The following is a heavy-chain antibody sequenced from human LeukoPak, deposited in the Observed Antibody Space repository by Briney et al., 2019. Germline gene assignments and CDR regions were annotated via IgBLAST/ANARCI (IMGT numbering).Heavy chain of an antibody. Sequence: GGSLRLSCAASGFTFSDYYMTWIRQAPGKGLEWVSYISSSGSTIYYADSVKGRFTISRDNAKKSLYMQMNSLRAEDTAVYYCARDCRDGYNCGDHWGQGTLVTVSS. CDR2: ISSSGSTI. D-gene: IGHD5-24*01. CDR3: ARDCRDGYNCGDH. J-gene: IGHJ4*02. V-gene: IGHV3-11*01. CDR1: GFTFSDYY.